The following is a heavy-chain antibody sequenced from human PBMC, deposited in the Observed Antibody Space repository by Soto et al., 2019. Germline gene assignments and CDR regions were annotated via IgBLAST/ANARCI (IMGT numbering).Heavy chain of an antibody. CDR2: INAGNGNT. J-gene: IGHJ4*02. V-gene: IGHV1-3*01. D-gene: IGHD3-3*01. CDR1: GYTFTSYA. Sequence: QVQLVQSGAEVKKPGASVKVSCKASGYTFTSYAMHWVRQAPGQRLEWMGWINAGNGNTKYSQKFQGRVTITRDTSVISAYMALSSMRSEGTAVYYCARGAITIFGVVLRDFDYWGQGTLVTVSS. CDR3: ARGAITIFGVVLRDFDY.